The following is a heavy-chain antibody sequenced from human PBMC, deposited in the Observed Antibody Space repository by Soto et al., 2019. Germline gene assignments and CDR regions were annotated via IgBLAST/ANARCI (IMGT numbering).Heavy chain of an antibody. CDR1: GFTFSNAW. D-gene: IGHD3-9*01. V-gene: IGHV3-15*01. CDR2: IKSKTDGGTT. Sequence: EVQLLESGGGLVQPGGSLRLSCAASGFTFSNAWMSWVRQAPGKGLEWVGRIKSKTDGGTTDYAAPVKGRFTISRDDSQNTLYLQMNSLKNEDTAVYYCTTDHSNLYYDILTGYSASYYYYGMDVWGQGTTVTVSS. CDR3: TTDHSNLYYDILTGYSASYYYYGMDV. J-gene: IGHJ6*02.